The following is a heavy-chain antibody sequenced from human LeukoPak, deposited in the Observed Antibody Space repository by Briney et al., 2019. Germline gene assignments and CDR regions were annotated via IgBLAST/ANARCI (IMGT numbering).Heavy chain of an antibody. CDR1: GGSISSYY. CDR3: ARGTGDYAAFDI. D-gene: IGHD4-17*01. J-gene: IGHJ3*02. Sequence: SETLSLTCTVSGGSISSYYWSWIRQPPGKGLEWIGYIYYSGSTNYNPSLKSRVTISVDTSKNQFSLKLSSVTAADTAVYYCARGTGDYAAFDIWGQGTMVAVSS. CDR2: IYYSGST. V-gene: IGHV4-59*12.